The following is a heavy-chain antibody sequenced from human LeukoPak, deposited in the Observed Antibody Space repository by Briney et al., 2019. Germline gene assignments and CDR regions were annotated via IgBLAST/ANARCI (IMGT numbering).Heavy chain of an antibody. Sequence: GGSLRLSCAASGFTVSSNYMSWVRQAPGKGLEWVSVIYAGGSTYYADSVKGRFTISRDSSKNTLYLQMNSLRAEDTAVYYCAKDPQHYGSGSYYIGYDAFDIWGQGTMVTVSS. J-gene: IGHJ3*02. CDR3: AKDPQHYGSGSYYIGYDAFDI. V-gene: IGHV3-53*01. D-gene: IGHD3-10*01. CDR1: GFTVSSNY. CDR2: IYAGGST.